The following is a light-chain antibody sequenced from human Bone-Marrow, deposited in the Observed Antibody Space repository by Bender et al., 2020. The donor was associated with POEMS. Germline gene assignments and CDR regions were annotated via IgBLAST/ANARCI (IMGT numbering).Light chain of an antibody. J-gene: IGLJ2*01. CDR2: DVS. V-gene: IGLV2-11*01. CDR3: CSYTTSGTLV. CDR1: SSNIGAYNY. Sequence: QSALTQPRSVSGSPGQSVTISCTGTSSNIGAYNYVSWYQQHPGKAPKLMIYDVSKRPSGVPDRFSGSKSDNTASLTISGLQAEDEALYFCCSYTTSGTLVFGGGTKLTVL.